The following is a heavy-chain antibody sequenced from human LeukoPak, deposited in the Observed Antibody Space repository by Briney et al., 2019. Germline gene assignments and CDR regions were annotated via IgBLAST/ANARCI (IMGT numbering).Heavy chain of an antibody. CDR1: GYTFTSYD. CDR3: ARIIQAYYDSSGYLDY. CDR2: INPNSGGT. D-gene: IGHD3-22*01. V-gene: IGHV1-2*02. Sequence: ASVKVSCKASGYTFTSYDINWVRQATGQGLEWMGWINPNSGGTNYAQKFQGRVTMTRDTSISTAYMELSRLRSDDTAVYYCARIIQAYYDSSGYLDYWGQGTLVTVSS. J-gene: IGHJ4*02.